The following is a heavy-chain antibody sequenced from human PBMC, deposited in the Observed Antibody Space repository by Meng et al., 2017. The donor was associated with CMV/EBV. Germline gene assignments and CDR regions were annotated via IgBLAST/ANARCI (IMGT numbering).Heavy chain of an antibody. J-gene: IGHJ6*02. Sequence: ASVKVSCKASGYTFTSYAMNWVRQAPGQGLEWMGWINTNTGNPTYAQGFTGRFVFSLDTSVSTAYLQICSLKAEDTAVYYCARGYCTNGVCYREPYYGMDVWGQGTTVTVSS. CDR3: ARGYCTNGVCYREPYYGMDV. CDR2: INTNTGNP. D-gene: IGHD2-8*01. CDR1: GYTFTSYA. V-gene: IGHV7-4-1*01.